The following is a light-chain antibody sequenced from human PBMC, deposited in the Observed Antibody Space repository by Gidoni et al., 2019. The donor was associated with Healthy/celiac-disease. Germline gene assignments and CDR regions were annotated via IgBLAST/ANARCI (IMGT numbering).Light chain of an antibody. CDR3: CSYAGSSTVV. CDR2: EGS. J-gene: IGLJ2*01. V-gene: IGLV2-23*01. CDR1: SSDVGSYNL. Sequence: SSLAQPASVSGSPWQSITISCTGTSSDVGSYNLVSWYQQHPGKAPKLMIYEGSKRPSGVSNRFSGSKSGNTASLTISGLQAEDEADYYCCSYAGSSTVVFGGGTKLTVL.